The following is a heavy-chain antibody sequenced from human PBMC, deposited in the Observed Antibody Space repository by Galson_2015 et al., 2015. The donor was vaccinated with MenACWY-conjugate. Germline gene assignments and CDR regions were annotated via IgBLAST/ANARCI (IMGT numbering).Heavy chain of an antibody. Sequence: SVKVSCKASGYTFTYYGIGWVRQAPGQGLELMGWISTYNGNANYAQRFQGRVTMTADTSATTAYMQLRSLSAADTAVYYCARLPRGINLILEGSWGQGILVTVSS. CDR3: ARLPRGINLILEGS. J-gene: IGHJ5*02. D-gene: IGHD3-16*01. V-gene: IGHV1-18*01. CDR1: GYTFTYYG. CDR2: ISTYNGNA.